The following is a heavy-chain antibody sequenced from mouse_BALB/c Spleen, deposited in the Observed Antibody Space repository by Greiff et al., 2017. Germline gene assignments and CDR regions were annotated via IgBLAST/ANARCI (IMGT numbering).Heavy chain of an antibody. J-gene: IGHJ4*01. CDR2: ISTYYGDA. Sequence: QVQLQQSGAELVRPGVSVKISCKGSGYTFTDYAMHWVKQSHAKSLEWIGVISTYYGDASYNQKFKGKATLTVDKSSSTAYMELARLTSEDSAIYYCAMNYYGSSQALMDYWGQGTSVTVSS. CDR1: GYTFTDYA. D-gene: IGHD1-1*01. V-gene: IGHV1S137*01. CDR3: AMNYYGSSQALMDY.